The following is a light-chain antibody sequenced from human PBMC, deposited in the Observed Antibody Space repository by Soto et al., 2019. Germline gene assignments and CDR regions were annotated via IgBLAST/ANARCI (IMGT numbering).Light chain of an antibody. CDR1: QSVNSNY. Sequence: ESVLTQSPGTLSLSPGERATLSCRASQSVNSNYLAWHQQKPGQAPRLLIYGASSRATGIPDRFSGSGSGTDFTLTISRLEPEDFAVYYCQQYGSSSWTFGQGTKVDIK. J-gene: IGKJ1*01. CDR2: GAS. V-gene: IGKV3-20*01. CDR3: QQYGSSSWT.